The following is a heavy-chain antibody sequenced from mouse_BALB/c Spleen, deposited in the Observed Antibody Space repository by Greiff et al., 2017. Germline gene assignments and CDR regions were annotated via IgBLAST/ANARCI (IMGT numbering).Heavy chain of an antibody. V-gene: IGHV1-7*01. Sequence: QVQLQQSVAELAKPGASVKMSCKASGYTFTSYWMHWVKQRPGQGLEWIGYINPSTGYTEYNQKFKDKATLTADKSSSTAYTQLSSLTSEDSAVYYCAREGGNYTMDYWGQGTSVTVSS. D-gene: IGHD2-1*01. CDR1: GYTFTSYW. J-gene: IGHJ4*01. CDR3: AREGGNYTMDY. CDR2: INPSTGYT.